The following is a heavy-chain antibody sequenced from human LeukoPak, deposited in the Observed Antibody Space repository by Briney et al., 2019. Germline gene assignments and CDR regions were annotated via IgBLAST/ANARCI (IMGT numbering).Heavy chain of an antibody. CDR1: GFTFSSYE. CDR2: ISSSGSTI. V-gene: IGHV3-48*03. CDR3: ARSDSSSAPAFDY. Sequence: TGGSLRLSCAASGFTFSSYEMNWVRQAPGKGLEWVSYISSSGSTIYYADSVKGRFTISRDNAKNSLYLQMNSLRAEDTAVYHCARSDSSSAPAFDYWGQGTLVTVSS. D-gene: IGHD6-13*01. J-gene: IGHJ4*02.